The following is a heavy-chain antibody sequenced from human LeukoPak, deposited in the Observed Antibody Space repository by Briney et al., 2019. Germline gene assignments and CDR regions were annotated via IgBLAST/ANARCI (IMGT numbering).Heavy chain of an antibody. J-gene: IGHJ3*02. CDR3: ARGLELGVDAFDI. CDR1: GGSISSGGYS. V-gene: IGHV4-30-2*01. CDR2: IYHSGST. D-gene: IGHD7-27*01. Sequence: SETLSLTCTVSGGSISSGGYSWSWIRQPPGKGLEWIGYIYHSGSTYYNPSLKSRVTISVDRSKNQFSLKLSSVTAADTAVYYCARGLELGVDAFDIWGQGTMVTASS.